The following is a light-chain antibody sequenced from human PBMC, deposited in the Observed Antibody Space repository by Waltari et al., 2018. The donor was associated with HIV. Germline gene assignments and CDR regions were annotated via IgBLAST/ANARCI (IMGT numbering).Light chain of an antibody. CDR3: QQYYSYPSIFT. CDR1: QGISSY. V-gene: IGKV1-8*01. CDR2: AAS. Sequence: AIRMTQSPSSFSASTGDRVPITRRASQGISSYLAWYQQKPGKAPKLLIYAASTLQSGVPARFSGSGSGTDFTLTISCLQSEDFATYYCQQYYSYPSIFTFGPGTKVDIK. J-gene: IGKJ3*01.